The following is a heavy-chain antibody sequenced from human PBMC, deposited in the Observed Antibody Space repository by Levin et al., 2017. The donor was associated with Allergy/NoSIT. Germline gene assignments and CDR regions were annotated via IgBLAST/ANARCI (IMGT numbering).Heavy chain of an antibody. V-gene: IGHV4-34*01. CDR2: INHNGST. J-gene: IGHJ2*01. CDR1: GGSFSAYY. Sequence: GSLRLSCSVYGGSFSAYYWNWIRQPPGKGLEWIGDINHNGSTNYNPSLKSRVTISVDTSKKQFSLKLSSVTAADTAVYYCARGLSEEGYFDLWGRGTLVTISS. D-gene: IGHD2-15*01. CDR3: ARGLSEEGYFDL.